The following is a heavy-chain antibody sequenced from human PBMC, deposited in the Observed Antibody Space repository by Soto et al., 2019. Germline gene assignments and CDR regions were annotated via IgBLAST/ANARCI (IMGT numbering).Heavy chain of an antibody. Sequence: GGSLRLSCVASGFTFSSYIMNWVRQAPGKGLEWVSYITGSSRTIYYADSVKGRFTISRDNAKNSLYLQMNSLRDDDTAVYYCARDLWFGEFSSPPRDYWGQGTLVTVSS. CDR3: ARDLWFGEFSSPPRDY. J-gene: IGHJ4*02. D-gene: IGHD3-10*01. CDR2: ITGSSRTI. CDR1: GFTFSSYI. V-gene: IGHV3-48*02.